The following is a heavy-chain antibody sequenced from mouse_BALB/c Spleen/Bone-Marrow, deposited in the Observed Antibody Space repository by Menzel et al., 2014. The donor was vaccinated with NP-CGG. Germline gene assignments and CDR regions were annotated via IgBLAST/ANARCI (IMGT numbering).Heavy chain of an antibody. CDR1: GFNIKDTY. V-gene: IGHV14-3*02. J-gene: IGHJ2*01. CDR2: IDPANGNT. D-gene: IGHD1-1*01. CDR3: AYGSSYDYFDY. Sequence: ESGAELVKPGASVKLSCTASGFNIKDTYMHWVKQRPEQGLEWIGRIDPANGNTKYDPKFQGKATITADTSSNPAYLQLSSLTSEDTAVYYCAYGSSYDYFDYWGQGTTLTVSS.